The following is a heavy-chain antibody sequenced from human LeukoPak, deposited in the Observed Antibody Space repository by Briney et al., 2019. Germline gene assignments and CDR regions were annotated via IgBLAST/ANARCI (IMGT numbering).Heavy chain of an antibody. CDR2: INHSGST. D-gene: IGHD3-3*01. V-gene: IGHV4-34*01. Sequence: PSETLSLTCAVYGGSFSGYYWSWIRQPPGKGLELIGEINHSGSTNYNPSLKSRVTISVDTSKNQFSLKLSSVTAADTAVYYCARSPGIRLLEWLLLGYMDVWGKGTTITVSS. CDR3: ARSPGIRLLEWLLLGYMDV. J-gene: IGHJ6*03. CDR1: GGSFSGYY.